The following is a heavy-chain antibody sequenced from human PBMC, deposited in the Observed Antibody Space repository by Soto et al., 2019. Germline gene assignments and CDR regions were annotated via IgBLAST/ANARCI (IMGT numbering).Heavy chain of an antibody. CDR1: GYTFTSYG. D-gene: IGHD3-9*01. Sequence: QVQLVQSGAEVKKPGASVKVSCKASGYTFTSYGISWVRQAPGQGLEWMGWISAYNGNTNYAQKLQGRVTMTTDTSTSTAYMELRSLRYDDTAVYYCARYDILRGQTEYYYYGMDVWGQGTTVTFSS. V-gene: IGHV1-18*01. CDR2: ISAYNGNT. CDR3: ARYDILRGQTEYYYYGMDV. J-gene: IGHJ6*02.